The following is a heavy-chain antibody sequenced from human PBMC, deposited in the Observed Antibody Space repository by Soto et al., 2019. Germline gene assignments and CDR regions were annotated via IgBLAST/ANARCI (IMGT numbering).Heavy chain of an antibody. CDR3: ARIYHYDSGGAPYDC. V-gene: IGHV2-5*01. CDR1: GFSLSTSGVG. CDR2: IYWNDDK. Sequence: QIILKESGPTLVKPTQTLTLTCTFSGFSLSTSGVGVGWIRQPPGKALEWLALIYWNDDKRYSPSLKTRLTITEDTSKNQVVLTMTNMDPVDTATYYCARIYHYDSGGAPYDCWGQGTLVTVSS. D-gene: IGHD3-22*01. J-gene: IGHJ4*02.